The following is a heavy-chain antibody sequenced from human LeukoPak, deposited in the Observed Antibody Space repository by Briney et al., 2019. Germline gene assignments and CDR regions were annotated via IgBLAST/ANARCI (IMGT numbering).Heavy chain of an antibody. J-gene: IGHJ3*02. D-gene: IGHD3-3*01. V-gene: IGHV1-2*02. CDR3: ARHGRFYDAFDI. Sequence: GRVTMTRDTSISTAYMDLSRLRSDDTAVYYCARHGRFYDAFDIWGQGTMVTVSS.